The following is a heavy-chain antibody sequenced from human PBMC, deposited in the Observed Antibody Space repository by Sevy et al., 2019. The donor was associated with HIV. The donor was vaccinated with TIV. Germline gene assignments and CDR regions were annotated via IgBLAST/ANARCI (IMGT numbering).Heavy chain of an antibody. Sequence: SETLSLTCSVSGGSISSYYWSWIRQPPGKGLEWIDYSGSTSYNSSLKSRVTISVDRSKNQFSLKLRSVTAADTAIYYCARVRYTYGFPIFLDYWGQGILVTVSS. CDR3: ARVRYTYGFPIFLDY. V-gene: IGHV4-59*01. D-gene: IGHD5-18*01. CDR1: GGSISSYY. J-gene: IGHJ4*02. CDR2: YSGST.